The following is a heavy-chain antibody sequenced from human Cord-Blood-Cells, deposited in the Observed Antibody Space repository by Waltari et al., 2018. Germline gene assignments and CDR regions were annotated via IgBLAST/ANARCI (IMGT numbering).Heavy chain of an antibody. Sequence: EVQLLESGGGLVQPGGSLRLSCAASGFTFSSYAMRWVRQAPGKGLEWVSAISGSGGSTYYADSVKGRFTISRDNSKNTLYLQMNSLRAEDTAVYYCAKDFPSAPDCSSTSCYPGNWGQGTLVTVSS. CDR3: AKDFPSAPDCSSTSCYPGN. V-gene: IGHV3-23*01. D-gene: IGHD2-2*01. CDR1: GFTFSSYA. CDR2: ISGSGGST. J-gene: IGHJ4*02.